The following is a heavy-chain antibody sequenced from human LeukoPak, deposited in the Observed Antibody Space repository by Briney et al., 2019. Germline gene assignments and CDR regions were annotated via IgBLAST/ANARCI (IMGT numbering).Heavy chain of an antibody. J-gene: IGHJ5*02. CDR3: ARDPSPEVVVISWFDP. V-gene: IGHV3-30-3*01. D-gene: IGHD3-22*01. Sequence: GRSLRLSCAASGFTFSSYAMHWVRQAPGKGLEWVAVISYDGSNKYYADSVKGRFTISRDNSKNTLYLQMNSLRAEGTAVYYCARDPSPEVVVISWFDPWGQGTLVTVSS. CDR1: GFTFSSYA. CDR2: ISYDGSNK.